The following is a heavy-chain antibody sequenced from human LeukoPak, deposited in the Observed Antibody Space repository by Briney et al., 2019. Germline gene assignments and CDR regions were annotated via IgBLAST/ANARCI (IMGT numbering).Heavy chain of an antibody. CDR2: INPNGGGT. D-gene: IGHD3-10*01. V-gene: IGHV1-2*02. CDR3: ARGDGSGRYCIEY. Sequence: ASVKVSCKASGYTFTDYFMHWVRQAPGQGLEWMGWINPNGGGTNYAQRFQGRVTMTRDTSISTVYMELSRLTSDDTAVYYCARGDGSGRYCIEYWGQGTLVAVAS. J-gene: IGHJ4*02. CDR1: GYTFTDYF.